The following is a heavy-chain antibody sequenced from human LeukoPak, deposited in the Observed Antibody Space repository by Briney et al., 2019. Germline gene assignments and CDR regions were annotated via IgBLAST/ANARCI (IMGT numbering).Heavy chain of an antibody. Sequence: GGSLRLSCAASGIRVSDNYMTWVRQPPGRGPEWVSVIYSAGTTLYADSVRGRFTISRDNSKNTVYLQMNSLRAEGTAVYYCARDCCSDNRYDSWGQGTWSPSPQ. V-gene: IGHV3-66*01. J-gene: IGHJ4*02. CDR2: IYSAGTT. CDR3: ARDCCSDNRYDS. D-gene: IGHD3-22*01. CDR1: GIRVSDNY.